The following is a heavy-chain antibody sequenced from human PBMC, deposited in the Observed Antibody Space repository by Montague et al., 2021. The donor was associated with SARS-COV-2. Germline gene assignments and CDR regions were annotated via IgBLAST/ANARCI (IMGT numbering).Heavy chain of an antibody. D-gene: IGHD6-13*01. CDR1: GFTFSSYA. CDR2: IKQDGSEK. V-gene: IGHV3-7*01. CDR3: ARIGSSWYVRYYYYYGMDV. J-gene: IGHJ6*02. Sequence: SLRLSCAASGFTFSSYAMHWVCQAPGKGLEWVANIKQDGSEKYYVDSVKGRFTISRDNAKNSLSLQMNSLRAEDTAVYYCARIGSSWYVRYYYYYGMDVWGQGTTVTVSS.